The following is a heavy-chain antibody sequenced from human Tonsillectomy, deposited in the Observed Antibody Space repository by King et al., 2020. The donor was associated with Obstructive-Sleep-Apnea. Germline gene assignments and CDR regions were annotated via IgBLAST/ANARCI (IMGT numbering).Heavy chain of an antibody. CDR1: GGSISSYY. D-gene: IGHD1-26*01. Sequence: MQLQESGPGLLKPSETLSLTCTVSGGSISSYYWSWIRQPAGKGLEWIGRMYTIGSTNYNPSLKSRVTMSVDTSKNQFSLKLKFVTAADTAVYYCARDLVGATSDWFDPWGQGTLVTVSS. CDR2: MYTIGST. V-gene: IGHV4-4*07. J-gene: IGHJ5*02. CDR3: ARDLVGATSDWFDP.